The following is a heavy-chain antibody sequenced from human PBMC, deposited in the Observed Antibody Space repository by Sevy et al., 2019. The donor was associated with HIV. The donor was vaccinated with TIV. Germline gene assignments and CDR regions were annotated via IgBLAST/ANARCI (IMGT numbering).Heavy chain of an antibody. CDR2: IRRNSHEPYGGTT. J-gene: IGHJ4*02. D-gene: IGHD5-12*01. Sequence: GVSLRLSCTSSGFTFGDYAMSWFRQAPGKGLEWVAFIRRNSHEPYGGTTEYAASVKGRFTISRDDSKSIAYLQMNSLKTEDTAVYYCTRALATADTPEYYFDYWGQGILVTVSS. CDR3: TRALATADTPEYYFDY. CDR1: GFTFGDYA. V-gene: IGHV3-49*03.